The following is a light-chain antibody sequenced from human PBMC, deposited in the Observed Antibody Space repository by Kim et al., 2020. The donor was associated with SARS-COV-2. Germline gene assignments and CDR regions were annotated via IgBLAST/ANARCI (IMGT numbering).Light chain of an antibody. Sequence: EIVLTQPPATLSLSPGDRATLSCRASQSVPSNYLAWYQQKPGQAPRLLIYGASTRATDIPDRLSGSGSGTDFTLTISSLEPEDFAVYYCQQYGTSPYTFGQGTKVDIK. CDR2: GAS. V-gene: IGKV3-20*01. CDR1: QSVPSNY. J-gene: IGKJ2*01. CDR3: QQYGTSPYT.